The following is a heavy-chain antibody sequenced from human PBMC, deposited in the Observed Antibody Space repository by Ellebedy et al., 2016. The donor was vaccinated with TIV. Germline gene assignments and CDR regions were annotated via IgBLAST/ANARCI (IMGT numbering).Heavy chain of an antibody. Sequence: ASVKVSCKTSGYIFTANYIHWARHAPGHGLEWMGRVNPDSGSTNFAQRFQGRVTMTRDTSVNTVYMELSRLESGDTATYYCARVRRGSSGMDVWGQGTTVTVS. V-gene: IGHV1-2*02. D-gene: IGHD3-22*01. J-gene: IGHJ6*02. CDR3: ARVRRGSSGMDV. CDR1: GYIFTANY. CDR2: VNPDSGST.